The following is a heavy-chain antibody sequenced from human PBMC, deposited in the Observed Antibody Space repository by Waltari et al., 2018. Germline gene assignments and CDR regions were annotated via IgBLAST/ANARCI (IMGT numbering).Heavy chain of an antibody. CDR2: ISPIVGTP. CDR1: GGTFSTYA. V-gene: IGHV1-69*12. CDR3: ARDKEVGSASGDINFFDY. D-gene: IGHD2-15*01. Sequence: QVQLVQSGAEVKKPGSSVKVSCKASGGTFSTYAISWVRQAPGQGLEWMGGISPIVGTPNYAPKFQGRLIISADESTSTAYMELSSLRSQDTAVYYCARDKEVGSASGDINFFDYWGQGTLVAVSS. J-gene: IGHJ4*02.